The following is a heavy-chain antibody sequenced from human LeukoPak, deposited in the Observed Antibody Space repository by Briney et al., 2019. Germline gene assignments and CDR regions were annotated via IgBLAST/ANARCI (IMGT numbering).Heavy chain of an antibody. Sequence: GGSLRLSCAASGFTFTHYDVHWVRQAPGKGLEWVSAISGSGGSTYYADSVKGRFTISRDNSKNPLYLKMNSLRAEDTAVYYCAKGITMVRGVLSPWGQGTLVTVSS. CDR3: AKGITMVRGVLSP. CDR1: GFTFTHYD. V-gene: IGHV3-23*01. J-gene: IGHJ5*02. CDR2: ISGSGGST. D-gene: IGHD3-10*01.